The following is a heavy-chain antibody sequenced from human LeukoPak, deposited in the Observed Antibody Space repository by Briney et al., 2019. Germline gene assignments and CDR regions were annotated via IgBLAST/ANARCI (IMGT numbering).Heavy chain of an antibody. CDR2: IYYSGRT. V-gene: IGHV4-39*01. J-gene: IGHJ5*02. CDR3: ARPIHDFWSGWSWFDP. CDR1: GGSISSSSYY. Sequence: SETLSLTCTVSGGSISSSSYYWGWIRQPPGKGLEWIGSIYYSGRTYYNPSLKSRVTISVDTSKNQFSLKLSSVTAADTAVYYCARPIHDFWSGWSWFDPWGQGTLVTVSS. D-gene: IGHD3-3*01.